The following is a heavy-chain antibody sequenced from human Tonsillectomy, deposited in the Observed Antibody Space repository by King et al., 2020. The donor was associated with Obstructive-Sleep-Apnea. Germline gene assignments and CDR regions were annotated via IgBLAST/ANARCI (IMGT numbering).Heavy chain of an antibody. V-gene: IGHV4-39*07. CDR2: IYYSGST. CDR1: GGSISSSSYY. J-gene: IGHJ6*02. Sequence: QLQESGPGLVKPSETLTLTCTVSGGSISSSSYYWGWIRQPPGKGLEWIGSIYYSGSTYYNPSLNSRVTISVDTSKNQFSLKLSSVTAADTAVYYCARQGRDLFLYYYGMDVWGQGTTVTVSS. D-gene: IGHD2-21*01. CDR3: ARQGRDLFLYYYGMDV.